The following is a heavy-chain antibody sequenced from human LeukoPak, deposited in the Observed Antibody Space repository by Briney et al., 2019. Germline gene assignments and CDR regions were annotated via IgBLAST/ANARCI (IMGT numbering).Heavy chain of an antibody. Sequence: ESGGSLRLSCAASGFTFDDYAMHWVRQAPGKGLEWVSGISWNSGSIGYADSVKGRFTISRDNAKNSLYLQMNSLRAEDTALYYCAKGEYSAPYYYYYGMDVWGHGTTVTVSS. J-gene: IGHJ6*02. CDR2: ISWNSGSI. CDR1: GFTFDDYA. D-gene: IGHD2/OR15-2a*01. CDR3: AKGEYSAPYYYYYGMDV. V-gene: IGHV3-9*01.